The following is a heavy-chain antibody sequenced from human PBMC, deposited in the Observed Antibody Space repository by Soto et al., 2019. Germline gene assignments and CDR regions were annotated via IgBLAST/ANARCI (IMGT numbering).Heavy chain of an antibody. V-gene: IGHV1-3*01. Sequence: ASVKASCKASGYTFTSYAMHWVRPAPGQRLEWMGWINAGNGNTKYSQKFQGRVTITRDTSASTAYMELSSLRSEDTAVYYCARGIVEVTAIEYYYYGMDVWGQGTTVTVSS. CDR2: INAGNGNT. D-gene: IGHD2-21*02. CDR1: GYTFTSYA. J-gene: IGHJ6*02. CDR3: ARGIVEVTAIEYYYYGMDV.